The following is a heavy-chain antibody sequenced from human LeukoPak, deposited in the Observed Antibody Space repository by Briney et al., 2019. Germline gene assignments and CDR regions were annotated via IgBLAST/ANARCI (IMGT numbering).Heavy chain of an antibody. CDR3: ARVEVGATTESFDP. CDR1: GGSISSYY. CDR2: IYYSGST. Sequence: SETLSLTCTVSGGSISSYYWSWIRQPPGKGLEWIGYIYYSGSTNYNPSLKSRVTISVDTSKNQFSLKLSSVTAADTAVYYCARVEVGATTESFDPWGQRTLVTVSS. D-gene: IGHD1-26*01. V-gene: IGHV4-59*01. J-gene: IGHJ5*02.